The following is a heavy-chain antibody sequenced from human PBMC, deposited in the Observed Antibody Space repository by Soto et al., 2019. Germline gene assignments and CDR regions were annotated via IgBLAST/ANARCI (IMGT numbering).Heavy chain of an antibody. CDR3: ASPSMARRGDAFDI. CDR2: TRNKANSHTT. V-gene: IGHV3-72*01. Sequence: QPGGSLRLSCAASGFTFSDHYMDWVRQAPGKGLEWVGRTRNKANSHTTEYAASVKGRFTISRDDSKNSLYLQMNSLKTEDTAVYYCASPSMARRGDAFDIWGQGTMVTVSS. CDR1: GFTFSDHY. J-gene: IGHJ3*02. D-gene: IGHD3-10*01.